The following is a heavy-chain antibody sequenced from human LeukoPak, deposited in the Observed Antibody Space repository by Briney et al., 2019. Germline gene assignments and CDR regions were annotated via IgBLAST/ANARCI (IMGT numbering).Heavy chain of an antibody. D-gene: IGHD6-13*01. V-gene: IGHV1-18*01. CDR2: ISAYNGNT. CDR1: GYSVNFYG. J-gene: IGHJ4*02. CDR3: ARVWYARGSFDY. Sequence: ATVKVSCKTSGYSVNFYGISWVRQAPGQGLEWMGWISAYNGNTNYAQKLQGRVTMTTDTSTSTAYMELRSLRSDDTAVYYCARVWYARGSFDYWGQGTLVTVSS.